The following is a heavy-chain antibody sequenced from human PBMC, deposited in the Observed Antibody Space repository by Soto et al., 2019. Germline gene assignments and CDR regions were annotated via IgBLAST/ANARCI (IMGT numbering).Heavy chain of an antibody. Sequence: GGSLRLSCAASGFTFSSFGMHWVRQAPGKGLEWVAVIWYDGSNKYYADSVKGRFTISRDNSKNTLYLQMNSLRAEDTAVYYCASISFYGSGPTTNNRYCMDVWGQGTTVTVSS. CDR2: IWYDGSNK. CDR1: GFTFSSFG. CDR3: ASISFYGSGPTTNNRYCMDV. V-gene: IGHV3-33*01. D-gene: IGHD3-10*01. J-gene: IGHJ6*02.